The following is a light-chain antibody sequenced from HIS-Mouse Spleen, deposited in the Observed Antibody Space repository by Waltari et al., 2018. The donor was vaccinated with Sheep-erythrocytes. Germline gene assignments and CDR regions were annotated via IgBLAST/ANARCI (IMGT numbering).Light chain of an antibody. CDR3: CSYAGSYNHV. CDR2: DVS. J-gene: IGLJ1*01. Sequence: QSALTQPRSVSGSPGQSVTLSCTGTSSAVGGYNYVPWYQQHPGKAPKLMIYDVSKRPSGVPDRFSGSKSGNTASLTISGLQAEDEADYYCCSYAGSYNHVFATGTKVTVL. CDR1: SSAVGGYNY. V-gene: IGLV2-11*01.